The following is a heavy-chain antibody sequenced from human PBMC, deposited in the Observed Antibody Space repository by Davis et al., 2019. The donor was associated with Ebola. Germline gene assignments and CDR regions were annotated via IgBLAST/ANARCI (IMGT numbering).Heavy chain of an antibody. J-gene: IGHJ5*02. V-gene: IGHV1-69*04. Sequence: SVKVSCKASGGTFSSSAISWVRQAPGQGLEWMGRIIPILGIANYAQKFQGRVTITADKSTSTAYMELSSLGSEDTAVYYCARVILIAAAHFDPWGQGTLVTVSS. CDR1: GGTFSSSA. CDR3: ARVILIAAAHFDP. CDR2: IIPILGIA. D-gene: IGHD6-13*01.